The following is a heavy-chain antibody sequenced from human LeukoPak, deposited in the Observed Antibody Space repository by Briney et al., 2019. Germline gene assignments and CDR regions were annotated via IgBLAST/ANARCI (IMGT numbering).Heavy chain of an antibody. J-gene: IGHJ4*02. CDR2: ITSSTNYI. D-gene: IGHD3-22*01. Sequence: GGSLRLSCAASGFTLSSYSNIQASGRGLEWVSSITSSTNYIYYADSLEGRFTISRDNAKKSLYLQMNSLRAEDTAVYYCARKSSDYYDSSGYSRAFDYWGQGTLVTVSS. CDR3: ARKSSDYYDSSGYSRAFDY. CDR1: GFTLSSYS. V-gene: IGHV3-21*01.